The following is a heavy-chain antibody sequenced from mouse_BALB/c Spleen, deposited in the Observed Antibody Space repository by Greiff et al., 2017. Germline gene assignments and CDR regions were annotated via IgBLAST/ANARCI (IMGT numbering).Heavy chain of an antibody. J-gene: IGHJ4*01. Sequence: QVQLKQSGAELAKPGASVKMSCKASGYTFTSYWMHWVKQRPGQGLEWIGYINPSTGYTEYNQKFKDKATLTADKSSSTAYMQLSSLTSEDSAVYYCARAWDPYAMDYWGQGTSVTVSS. D-gene: IGHD4-1*01. CDR2: INPSTGYT. CDR3: ARAWDPYAMDY. CDR1: GYTFTSYW. V-gene: IGHV1-7*01.